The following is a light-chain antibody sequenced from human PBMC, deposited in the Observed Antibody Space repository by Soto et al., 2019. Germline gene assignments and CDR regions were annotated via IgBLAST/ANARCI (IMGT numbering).Light chain of an antibody. CDR2: DAS. CDR1: QSVSSY. Sequence: EIVLTQSPATLSLSPGERATLSCRASQSVSSYLAWYQQKPGQAPRLLIYDASNRATGIPARFIGSGSGTDFTLTISSLEPEDFAFYYCQQSSNWPPTFGQGTKVEIK. J-gene: IGKJ1*01. V-gene: IGKV3-11*01. CDR3: QQSSNWPPT.